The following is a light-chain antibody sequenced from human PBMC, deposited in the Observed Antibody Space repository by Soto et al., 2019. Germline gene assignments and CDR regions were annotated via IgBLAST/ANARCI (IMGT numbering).Light chain of an antibody. V-gene: IGKV1-5*03. J-gene: IGKJ1*01. CDR1: RNISDW. CDR3: QQFNDYSWT. Sequence: DLQMTQSPSTLSASVGDRVTITCRASRNISDWLSWSQQKPGKAPKLLIYKASRLESGVASRFSGSGSGPEFTLTISSLQPDDSATYYCQQFNDYSWTFGQGTKVEIK. CDR2: KAS.